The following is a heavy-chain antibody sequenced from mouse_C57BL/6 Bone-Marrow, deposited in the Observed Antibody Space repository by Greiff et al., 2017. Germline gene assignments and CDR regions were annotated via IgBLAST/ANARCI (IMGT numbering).Heavy chain of an antibody. CDR2: IYPGSGST. CDR1: GYTFTSYW. Sequence: VKLQQPGAELVKPGASVKMSCKASGYTFTSYWITWVKQRPGQGLEWIGDIYPGSGSTNYNEKFKSKATLTVDTSSSTAYMQLSSLTSEDSAVYYCARHYYGYDAWFAYWGQGTLVTVSA. CDR3: ARHYYGYDAWFAY. V-gene: IGHV1-55*01. J-gene: IGHJ3*01. D-gene: IGHD2-2*01.